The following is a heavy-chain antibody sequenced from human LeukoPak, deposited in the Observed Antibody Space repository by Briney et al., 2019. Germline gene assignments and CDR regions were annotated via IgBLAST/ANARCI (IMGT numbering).Heavy chain of an antibody. J-gene: IGHJ6*02. CDR2: INPSGGST. CDR3: ARESGVSSSDEGSDYYYYYGMDV. D-gene: IGHD6-6*01. Sequence: ASVKVSCKASGYTFTSYYMHWVRQAPGQGLEWMGIINPSGGSTSYAQKFQGRVTMTRDTSTSTVYMELSSLRSEDTAVYYCARESGVSSSDEGSDYYYYYGMDVWGQGTTVTVSS. CDR1: GYTFTSYY. V-gene: IGHV1-46*01.